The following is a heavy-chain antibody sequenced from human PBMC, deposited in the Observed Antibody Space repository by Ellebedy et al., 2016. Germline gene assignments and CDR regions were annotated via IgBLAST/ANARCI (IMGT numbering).Heavy chain of an antibody. V-gene: IGHV3-30-3*01. J-gene: IGHJ3*02. CDR2: ISYDGNIQ. D-gene: IGHD1-14*01. Sequence: GGSLRLXXAASGFTVSDFAMHWVRQAPGKGLEWVALISYDGNIQYYADSVKGRFTIFRDTSRNTLSLQMDSLRAEDTAVYYCARPRRGTGALDIWGHGTMVTVSS. CDR3: ARPRRGTGALDI. CDR1: GFTVSDFA.